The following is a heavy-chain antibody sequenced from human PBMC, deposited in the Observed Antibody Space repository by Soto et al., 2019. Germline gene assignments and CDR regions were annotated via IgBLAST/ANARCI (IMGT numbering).Heavy chain of an antibody. CDR2: ISYDGSNK. CDR1: GFTFSSYG. CDR3: ARGYIGYVQSGLDY. V-gene: IGHV3-30*03. J-gene: IGHJ4*01. D-gene: IGHD5-12*01. Sequence: GGSLRLSCAASGFTFSSYGMHWVRQAPGKGLEWVAVISYDGSNKYYADSVMGRFTISRDNAKNSLHLQMNSLRAEDTAVYYCARGYIGYVQSGLDYWGHGTLVTVSS.